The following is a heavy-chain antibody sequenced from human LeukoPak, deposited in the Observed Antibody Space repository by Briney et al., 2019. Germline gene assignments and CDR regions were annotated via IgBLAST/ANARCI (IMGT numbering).Heavy chain of an antibody. CDR3: ARDGHYDILTGIYYYYGMDV. V-gene: IGHV3-21*01. Sequence: GGSLRLSCAASGFTFSSYCMNWVRQAPGKGLEWVSSISSSSSYIYYADSVKGRFTISRDNAKNSLYLQMNSLRAEDTAVYYCARDGHYDILTGIYYYYGMDVWGQGTTVTVSS. J-gene: IGHJ6*02. CDR1: GFTFSSYC. D-gene: IGHD3-9*01. CDR2: ISSSSSYI.